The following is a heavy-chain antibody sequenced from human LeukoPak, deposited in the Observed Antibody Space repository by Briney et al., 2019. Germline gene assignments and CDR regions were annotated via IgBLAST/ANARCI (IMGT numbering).Heavy chain of an antibody. CDR2: IHSDGSST. Sequence: PGGSLRLSCAASGFTFSNYWMHWVRQAPGKWLVWVSRIHSDGSSTSYADSVKGRFTISRDNAKNTLFLQMNSLRAEDTAVYYCARDLGLRYFDQLDYWGQGTLVTVSS. CDR1: GFTFSNYW. CDR3: ARDLGLRYFDQLDY. V-gene: IGHV3-74*01. D-gene: IGHD3-9*01. J-gene: IGHJ4*02.